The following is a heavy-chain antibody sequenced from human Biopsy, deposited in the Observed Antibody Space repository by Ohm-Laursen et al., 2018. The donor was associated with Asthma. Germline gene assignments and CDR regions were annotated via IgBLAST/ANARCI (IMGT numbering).Heavy chain of an antibody. J-gene: IGHJ5*02. CDR1: GYTFIGCH. D-gene: IGHD6-13*01. CDR2: INPNSGAT. CDR3: ARGQKSAGDRWFDP. Sequence: GASVKVSCKASGYTFIGCHIHWMRQAPGQGLEWMGRINPNSGATNYAQKFQGRVTMTRDTSISTAYMEVSRLRSDDTAVYYCARGQKSAGDRWFDPWGQGTLVTVSS. V-gene: IGHV1-2*06.